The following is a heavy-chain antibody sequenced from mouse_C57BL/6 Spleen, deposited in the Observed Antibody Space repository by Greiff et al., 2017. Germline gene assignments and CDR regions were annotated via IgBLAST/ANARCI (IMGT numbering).Heavy chain of an antibody. V-gene: IGHV5-17*01. Sequence: EVKLMESGGGLVKPGGSLKLSCAASGFTFSDYGMHWVRQAPEKGLEWVAYISSGSSTIYYADTVKGRFTISRDNAKNTLFLQMTSLRSEDTAMYYCARPSYYGNYEGWFAYWGQGTLVTVSA. J-gene: IGHJ3*01. CDR1: GFTFSDYG. D-gene: IGHD2-1*01. CDR3: ARPSYYGNYEGWFAY. CDR2: ISSGSSTI.